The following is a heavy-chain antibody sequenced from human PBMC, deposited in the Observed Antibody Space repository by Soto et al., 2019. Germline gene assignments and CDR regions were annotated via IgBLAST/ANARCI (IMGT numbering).Heavy chain of an antibody. CDR2: FIPFFHAA. CDR1: ADTFSSSA. J-gene: IGHJ6*02. Sequence: QVQLVQSGAEVKKPGSSVKVSCKASADTFSSSAFSWVRQAPGQGLEWMGGFIPFFHAATSAQRFQGRVTITADESTSTVYMELSSLRSEDTALYCCARDLISNYHYYGMDVWGQGTTVTVSS. V-gene: IGHV1-69*01. CDR3: ARDLISNYHYYGMDV.